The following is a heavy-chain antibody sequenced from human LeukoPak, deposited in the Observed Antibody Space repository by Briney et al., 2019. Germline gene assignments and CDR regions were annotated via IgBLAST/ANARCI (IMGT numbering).Heavy chain of an antibody. D-gene: IGHD3-3*01. V-gene: IGHV3-74*01. J-gene: IGHJ6*03. CDR3: ARNDFWSGYYMDV. Sequence: GGSLRLSCAASGFTFSSYWMHWVRQAPGKGLVWVSRINSDGSSTSYADSVKGRFTISRDNAKNSLYLQMNSLRAEDTAVYYCARNDFWSGYYMDVWGKGTTVTVSS. CDR1: GFTFSSYW. CDR2: INSDGSST.